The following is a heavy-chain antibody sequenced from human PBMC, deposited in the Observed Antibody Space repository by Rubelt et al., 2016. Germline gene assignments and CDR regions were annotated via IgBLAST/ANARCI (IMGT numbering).Heavy chain of an antibody. CDR2: ISSSSSYI. D-gene: IGHD1-26*01. Sequence: GKGLEWVSSISSSSSYIYYADSVKGRFTISRDNAKNSLYLQMNSLRAEDTAVYYCAKDGGWELPPSTDYWGQGTLVTVSS. V-gene: IGHV3-21*04. CDR3: AKDGGWELPPSTDY. J-gene: IGHJ4*02.